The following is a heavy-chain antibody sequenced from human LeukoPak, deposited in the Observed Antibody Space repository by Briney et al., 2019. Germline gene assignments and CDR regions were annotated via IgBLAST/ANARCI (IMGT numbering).Heavy chain of an antibody. CDR3: ARALRFDWLSAY. CDR1: GFTFSSYA. D-gene: IGHD3-9*01. J-gene: IGHJ4*02. CDR2: ISGSGGST. V-gene: IGHV3-23*01. Sequence: PGGSLRLSCAASGFTFSSYAMSWVRQAPGKGLEWVSAISGSGGSTYHADSVKGRFTISRDNAKNSLYLQMNSLRAEDTAVYYCARALRFDWLSAYWGQGTLVTVSS.